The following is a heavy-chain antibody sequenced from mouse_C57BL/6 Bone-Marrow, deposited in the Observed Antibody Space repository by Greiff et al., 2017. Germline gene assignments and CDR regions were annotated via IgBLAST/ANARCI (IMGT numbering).Heavy chain of an antibody. D-gene: IGHD1-1*01. J-gene: IGHJ2*01. CDR1: GFNIKDDY. CDR3: TWDYGSSLDY. V-gene: IGHV14-4*01. CDR2: IDPENGDT. Sequence: EVQLQQSGAELVRPGASVKLSCTASGFNIKDDYMHWVKQRPEQGLEWLGWIDPENGDTEYASKFQGKATITADTSSNTAYLQLSSLTSEDTAVYYCTWDYGSSLDYWGQGTTLTVSS.